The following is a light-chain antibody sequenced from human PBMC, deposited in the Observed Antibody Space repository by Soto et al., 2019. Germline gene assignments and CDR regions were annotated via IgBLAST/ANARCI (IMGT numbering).Light chain of an antibody. CDR1: SSDVGAYNY. CDR3: SSYTSTSTRV. CDR2: EVS. V-gene: IGLV2-14*01. Sequence: QSALTQPASVFGSPGQSITISCTGTSSDVGAYNYVSWYQQLPGKAPKLMIYEVSNRPSGVSNRFSGSKSGNTASLTISGLQAEDEADYYCSSYTSTSTRVFGGGTKLTVL. J-gene: IGLJ2*01.